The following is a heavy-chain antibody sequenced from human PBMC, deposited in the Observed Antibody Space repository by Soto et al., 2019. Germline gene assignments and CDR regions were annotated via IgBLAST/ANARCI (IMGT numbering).Heavy chain of an antibody. V-gene: IGHV2-5*02. Sequence: SGPTLVNPTQTLTLTCTFSGFSLNTTAVGVGWIRQPPGKALEWLALIYWDGDKRYSPSLESRLAITKDTSKNQVVLTMTNMDHMDTATYYCAHREGDDYVWGSYKEALDIWGRGTMVTVSS. J-gene: IGHJ3*02. CDR3: AHREGDDYVWGSYKEALDI. CDR1: GFSLNTTAVG. D-gene: IGHD3-16*01. CDR2: IYWDGDK.